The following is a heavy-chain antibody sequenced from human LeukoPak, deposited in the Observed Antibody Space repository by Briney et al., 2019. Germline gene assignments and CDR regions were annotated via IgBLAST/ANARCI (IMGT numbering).Heavy chain of an antibody. J-gene: IGHJ4*02. D-gene: IGHD3-16*01. CDR2: FDPENGET. Sequence: ASVKVSCKVSGYTLPELSIHWVRQAPGRGLEWMGGFDPENGETVSARRLQGRLTMTEDTSSDTAYMELSSLTSEDTAVYYCAASGGYFDYWGQGNLITVSS. V-gene: IGHV1-24*01. CDR3: AASGGYFDY. CDR1: GYTLPELS.